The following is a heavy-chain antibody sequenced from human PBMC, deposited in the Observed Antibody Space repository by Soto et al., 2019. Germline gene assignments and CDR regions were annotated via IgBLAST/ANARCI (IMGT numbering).Heavy chain of an antibody. Sequence: SVKVSCKASGGTFSSYAISWVRQAPGQGLEWMGGIIPIFGTANYAQKFQGRVTITADESTSTAYMELSSLRSEDTAVYYCARDWAYCGGDCYSGHVNDDAFDIWGQGTMVSVSS. V-gene: IGHV1-69*13. J-gene: IGHJ3*02. D-gene: IGHD2-21*02. CDR1: GGTFSSYA. CDR3: ARDWAYCGGDCYSGHVNDDAFDI. CDR2: IIPIFGTA.